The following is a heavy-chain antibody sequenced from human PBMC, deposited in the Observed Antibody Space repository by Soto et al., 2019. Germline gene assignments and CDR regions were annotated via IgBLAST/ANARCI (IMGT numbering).Heavy chain of an antibody. J-gene: IGHJ4*02. V-gene: IGHV1-18*01. D-gene: IGHD4-17*01. CDR3: ARAKRTTVTTPSDY. CDR1: GYTFTSYG. Sequence: ASVKVSCKASGYTFTSYGISWVRQAPGQGLEWMGWISAYNGNKNYAQKLQGRVTMTTDTSTSTAYMELRSLRSDDTAVYYCARAKRTTVTTPSDYWGQGTLVTVSS. CDR2: ISAYNGNK.